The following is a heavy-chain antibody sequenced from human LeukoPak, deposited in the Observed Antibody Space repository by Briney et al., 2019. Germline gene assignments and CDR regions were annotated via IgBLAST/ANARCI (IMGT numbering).Heavy chain of an antibody. Sequence: GGPLRLSCAASGFTFSSYAMSWVRQAPGKGLEWVSAISGSGGSTYYADSVKGRFTISRDNSKNTLYLQMNSLRAEDTAVYYCAKPEDYDFWSGYYFDYWGQGTLVTVSS. D-gene: IGHD3-3*01. CDR2: ISGSGGST. V-gene: IGHV3-23*01. CDR1: GFTFSSYA. J-gene: IGHJ4*02. CDR3: AKPEDYDFWSGYYFDY.